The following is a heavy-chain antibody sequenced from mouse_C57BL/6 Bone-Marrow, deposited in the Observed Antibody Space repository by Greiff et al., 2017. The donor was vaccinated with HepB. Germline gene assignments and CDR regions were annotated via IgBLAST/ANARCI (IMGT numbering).Heavy chain of an antibody. J-gene: IGHJ4*01. Sequence: VKLMESGPGLVQPSQSLSITCTVSGFSLTSYGVHWVRQSPGKGLEWLGVIWSGVSTDYNAAFISRLSISKDNSKSQVFFKMNSLQADDTAIYYCARNFLYYYGSSFYAMDYWGQGTSVTVSS. D-gene: IGHD1-1*01. CDR3: ARNFLYYYGSSFYAMDY. CDR1: GFSLTSYG. CDR2: IWSGVST. V-gene: IGHV2-2*01.